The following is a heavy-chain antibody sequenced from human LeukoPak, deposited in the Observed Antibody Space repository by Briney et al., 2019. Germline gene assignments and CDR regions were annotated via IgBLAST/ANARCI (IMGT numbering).Heavy chain of an antibody. CDR2: SRNKANGHTT. CDR3: SRDGGKRGNSAFDI. J-gene: IGHJ3*02. CDR1: GFTLIDQY. Sequence: GGSLRLSCAASGFTLIDQYMDWVRQAPGKGLEWIGRSRNKANGHTTEYAASVQGRFTISRDDSGNLMYLQLNSLKIEDTAVYFCSRDGGKRGNSAFDIWGQGTEVTVSA. D-gene: IGHD4-23*01. V-gene: IGHV3-72*01.